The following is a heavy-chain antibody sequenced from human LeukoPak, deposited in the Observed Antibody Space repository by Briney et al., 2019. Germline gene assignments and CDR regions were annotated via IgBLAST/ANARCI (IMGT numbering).Heavy chain of an antibody. CDR3: AKDFRSSSGDV. J-gene: IGHJ6*04. V-gene: IGHV3-30*18. Sequence: GGSLRLSCEASGFTFSTYNMNWVRQAPGKGLEWVAVISYDRSNKYYADSVKGRFTISRDNSKNTLYLQINSLRAEDTAVYYCAKDFRSSSGDVWGKGTTVTVFS. D-gene: IGHD6-6*01. CDR2: ISYDRSNK. CDR1: GFTFSTYN.